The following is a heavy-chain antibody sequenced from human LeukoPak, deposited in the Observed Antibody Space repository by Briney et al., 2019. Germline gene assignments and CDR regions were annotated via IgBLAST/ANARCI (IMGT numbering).Heavy chain of an antibody. J-gene: IGHJ4*02. Sequence: GGSLRLSCAASGFTFSSYDMPWVRQATGKGLEWVSAIGTAGDTYYPGSVKGRFTISRENAKNSLYLQMNSLRAEDTAVYYCARERLRGWAFKFFDYWGQGPLVTVSS. CDR3: ARERLRGWAFKFFDY. V-gene: IGHV3-13*01. CDR1: GFTFSSYD. CDR2: IGTAGDT. D-gene: IGHD3-10*01.